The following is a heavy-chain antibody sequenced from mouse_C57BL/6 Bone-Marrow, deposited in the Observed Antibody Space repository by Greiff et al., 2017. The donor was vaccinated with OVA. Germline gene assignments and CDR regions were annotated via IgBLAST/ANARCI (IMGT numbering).Heavy chain of an antibody. Sequence: DVMLVESGGDLVKPGGSLKLSCAASGFTFSSYGMSWVRQTPDKRLEWVATISSGGSYTYYPDSVKGRFTISRDNAKNTLYLQMSSLKSEDKAMYYCARRGGGWLLPYAMDYWGQGTSVTVSS. D-gene: IGHD2-3*01. J-gene: IGHJ4*01. CDR2: ISSGGSYT. CDR3: ARRGGGWLLPYAMDY. CDR1: GFTFSSYG. V-gene: IGHV5-6*02.